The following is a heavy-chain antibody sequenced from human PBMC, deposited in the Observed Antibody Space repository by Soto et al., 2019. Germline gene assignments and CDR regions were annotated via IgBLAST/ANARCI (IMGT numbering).Heavy chain of an antibody. V-gene: IGHV4-39*01. Sequence: WETLSLTYTVSGGSISSSSYYWSWIRQPPGKGLEWIGSIYYSGSTYYNPSLKSRVTISGDTSKNQFSLKLSSVTAADTAVYSCARHTTVTTEAFDIWGQGTMVTVSS. J-gene: IGHJ3*02. CDR3: ARHTTVTTEAFDI. CDR1: GGSISSSSYY. D-gene: IGHD4-17*01. CDR2: IYYSGST.